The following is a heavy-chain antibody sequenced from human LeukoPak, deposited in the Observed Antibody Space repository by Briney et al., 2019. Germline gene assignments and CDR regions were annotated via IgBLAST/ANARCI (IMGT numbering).Heavy chain of an antibody. Sequence: SETLSLTCTVSGGFISSYYWSWIRQTPGKGLEWIGYIYHSGSTKYNPSLKSRVTISVDTSKNQFSLKMSSVTAADTAVYYCARDGYSGNDGLWGQGTLVTVSS. CDR3: ARDGYSGNDGL. V-gene: IGHV4-59*01. CDR1: GGFISSYY. D-gene: IGHD5-12*01. J-gene: IGHJ4*02. CDR2: IYHSGST.